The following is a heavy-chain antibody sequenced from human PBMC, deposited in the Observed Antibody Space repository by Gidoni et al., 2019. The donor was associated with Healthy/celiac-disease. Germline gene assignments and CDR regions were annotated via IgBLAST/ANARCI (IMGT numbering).Heavy chain of an antibody. CDR3: ARQGVNYDYVWGSYRYPGYFDY. J-gene: IGHJ4*02. Sequence: QVQLQESGPGLVKPSETLSLTCAVAGYSISSGYYWGWIRQPPGKGLEWIGSIYHSGSTYYNPSLKSRVTISVDTSKNQFSLKLSSVTAADTAVYYCARQGVNYDYVWGSYRYPGYFDYWGQGTLVTVSS. CDR1: GYSISSGYY. D-gene: IGHD3-16*02. V-gene: IGHV4-38-2*01. CDR2: IYHSGST.